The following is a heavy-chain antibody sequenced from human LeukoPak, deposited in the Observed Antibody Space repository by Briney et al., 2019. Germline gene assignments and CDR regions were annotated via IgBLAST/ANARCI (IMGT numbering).Heavy chain of an antibody. CDR2: INHSGST. V-gene: IGHV4-34*01. J-gene: IGHJ4*02. D-gene: IGHD1-7*01. CDR3: ARDLGGTTGKFDY. Sequence: SETLSLTCAVYGGSFSGYYWSWIRQPPGKGLEWIGEINHSGSTYYNPSLKSRVTISVDTSKNQFSLRLSSVTAADMAVYYCARDLGGTTGKFDYWGQGTLVTVSS. CDR1: GGSFSGYY.